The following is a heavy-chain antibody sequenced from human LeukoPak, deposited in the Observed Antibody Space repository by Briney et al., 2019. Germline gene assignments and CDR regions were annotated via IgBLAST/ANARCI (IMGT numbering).Heavy chain of an antibody. D-gene: IGHD2-15*01. CDR3: AKDRDIVVVVAATPFDY. J-gene: IGHJ4*02. CDR1: GFTFSSYA. Sequence: GGSLRLSCAASGFTFSSYAMHWVRQAPGKGLEWVAVISYDGSNKYYADSVKGRFTISRDNSKNTLYLQMNSLRAEDTAVYYCAKDRDIVVVVAATPFDYWGQGTLVTVSS. V-gene: IGHV3-30-3*01. CDR2: ISYDGSNK.